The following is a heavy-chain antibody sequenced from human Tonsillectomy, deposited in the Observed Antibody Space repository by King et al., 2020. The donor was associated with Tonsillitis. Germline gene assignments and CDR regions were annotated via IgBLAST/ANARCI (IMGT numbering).Heavy chain of an antibody. CDR3: ATDISYFDY. J-gene: IGHJ4*02. Sequence: VQLQQWGAGLLKPSETLSLTCAVYGGSFSDYYWSWIRQPPGKGLEWIREINPTGSTNYNPSLKSRVTMSVDTSKNQFSLKLGSVTAADTAVYYCATDISYFDYWGQGTLVTVSS. CDR1: GGSFSDYY. V-gene: IGHV4-34*01. CDR2: INPTGST.